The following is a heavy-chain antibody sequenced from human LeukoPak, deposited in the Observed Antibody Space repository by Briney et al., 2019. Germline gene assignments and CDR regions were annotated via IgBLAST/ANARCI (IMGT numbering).Heavy chain of an antibody. Sequence: SETLSLTCTVSGYSNSSGCYWGWIRQPPGKGLEWIGSIYHSGSTYYNPSLKSRVTISVDTSKNQFSLKLSSVTAADTAVYYCARDLLGTSYLDYWGQGTLVTVSS. CDR3: ARDLLGTSYLDY. D-gene: IGHD2-8*01. CDR2: IYHSGST. J-gene: IGHJ4*02. CDR1: GYSNSSGCY. V-gene: IGHV4-38-2*02.